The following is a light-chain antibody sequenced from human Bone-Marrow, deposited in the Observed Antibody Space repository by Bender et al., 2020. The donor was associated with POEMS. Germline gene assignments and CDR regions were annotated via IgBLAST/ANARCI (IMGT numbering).Light chain of an antibody. CDR1: NSDVGGYNS. CDR2: DVN. Sequence: QSALTQPASVSGSPGQSVTISCTGTNSDVGGYNSVSWYQQYPGQAPKLIIYDVNKRPSGVPDRFSGSKSGNTASLTVSGLQAEDEADYYCSSYTSSSTLVVFGGGTKLTVL. CDR3: SSYTSSSTLVV. V-gene: IGLV2-14*03. J-gene: IGLJ2*01.